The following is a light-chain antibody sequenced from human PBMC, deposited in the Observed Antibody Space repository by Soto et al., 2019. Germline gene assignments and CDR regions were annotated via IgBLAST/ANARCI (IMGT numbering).Light chain of an antibody. CDR3: STYTSSSTPV. CDR1: SSDVGGYNY. V-gene: IGLV2-14*01. Sequence: QSALTQPASVSGSPGQSITISCTGTSSDVGGYNYVSWYQQHPGKAPKLMIYEVINRPSGVSNRFSGSKSANTASLTISGLQAQDEADYYCSTYTSSSTPVFGGGTKLTVL. CDR2: EVI. J-gene: IGLJ2*01.